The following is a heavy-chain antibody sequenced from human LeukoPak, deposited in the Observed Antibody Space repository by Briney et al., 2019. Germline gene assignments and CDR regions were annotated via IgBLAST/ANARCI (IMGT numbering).Heavy chain of an antibody. V-gene: IGHV3-23*01. CDR2: ISGSGGST. J-gene: IGHJ4*02. CDR1: GFTFSSYA. Sequence: GGSLRLSCAASGFTFSSYAMSWVRQAPGKGLEWVSAISGSGGSTYYADSVKGRFTISRDNSKNTLYLQMNSLRAEDTAVYYCANSLYCSSTSCSRGNDYWGQGTLVTVSS. CDR3: ANSLYCSSTSCSRGNDY. D-gene: IGHD2-2*01.